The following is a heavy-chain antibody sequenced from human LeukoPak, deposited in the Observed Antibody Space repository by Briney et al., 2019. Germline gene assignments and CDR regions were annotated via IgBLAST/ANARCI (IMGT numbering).Heavy chain of an antibody. CDR3: AKGIYSSGWSYFDY. CDR2: LSGSGITT. D-gene: IGHD6-19*01. J-gene: IGHJ4*02. V-gene: IGHV3-23*01. Sequence: GGSLRLSCAASGFTFSNSAMSWVRQAPGKGLEWVSTLSGSGITTYYADSVKGRFTISRDNSKNTLYLQMNSLRAEDTAVYYCAKGIYSSGWSYFDYWGQGTLVTVSS. CDR1: GFTFSNSA.